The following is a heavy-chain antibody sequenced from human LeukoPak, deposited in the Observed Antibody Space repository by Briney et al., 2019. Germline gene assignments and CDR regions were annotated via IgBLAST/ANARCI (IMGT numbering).Heavy chain of an antibody. Sequence: SQTLSLTCAISGDSVSSNSAAWNWIRQSPSRGLEWLGRTYYRSKWYNDYAVSVKSRITINPDTSKNQLSLQLNSVTPEDTAVYYCAREGYYYGSGGHLNWFDPWGQGTLVTVSS. D-gene: IGHD3-10*01. CDR3: AREGYYYGSGGHLNWFDP. J-gene: IGHJ5*02. V-gene: IGHV6-1*01. CDR1: GDSVSSNSAA. CDR2: TYYRSKWYN.